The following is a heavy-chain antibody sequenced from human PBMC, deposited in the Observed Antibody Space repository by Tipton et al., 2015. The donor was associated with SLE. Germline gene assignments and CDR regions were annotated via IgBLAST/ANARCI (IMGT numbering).Heavy chain of an antibody. CDR3: ARGGGYCSTKSCYWFDP. CDR1: GGAVIHNY. D-gene: IGHD2-2*01. Sequence: TLSLTCSVSGGAVIHNYWSWIRQPPGKGLEWIGYIHSSGTTKYNSSLRSRVTISVDTSKNQFSLNLSSVTAADTAVYYCARGGGYCSTKSCYWFDPWGPGTQVTVSS. V-gene: IGHV4-59*02. J-gene: IGHJ5*02. CDR2: IHSSGTT.